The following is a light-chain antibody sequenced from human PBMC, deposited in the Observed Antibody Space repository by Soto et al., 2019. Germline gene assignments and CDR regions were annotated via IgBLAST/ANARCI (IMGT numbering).Light chain of an antibody. CDR2: DVS. Sequence: QSALTQPAAVSGSPGQSITISCTGTSSDVGGYKYVSWYQQHPGKVPKLMIYDVSNRPSGVSNRFSGSKSGNTASLTISGLQAEDEADYYCSSYTSSNTVVFGGGTKLTVL. CDR3: SSYTSSNTVV. J-gene: IGLJ2*01. CDR1: SSDVGGYKY. V-gene: IGLV2-14*03.